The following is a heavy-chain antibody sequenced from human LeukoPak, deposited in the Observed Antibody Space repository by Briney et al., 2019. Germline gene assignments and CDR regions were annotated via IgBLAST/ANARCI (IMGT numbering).Heavy chain of an antibody. V-gene: IGHV4-34*01. CDR2: INHSGST. J-gene: IGHJ5*02. Sequence: PSETLSLTCAVYGGSFSGYYWSWIRQPPGKGLEWIGEINHSGSTNYNPSLKSRVTISVDTSKNQFSLKLSSVTAADTAVYYCARHGYCSGGSCYHNWFDPWGQGTLVTVSS. CDR1: GGSFSGYY. D-gene: IGHD2-15*01. CDR3: ARHGYCSGGSCYHNWFDP.